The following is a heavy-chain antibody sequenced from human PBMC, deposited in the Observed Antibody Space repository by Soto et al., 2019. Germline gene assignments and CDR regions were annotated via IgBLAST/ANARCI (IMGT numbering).Heavy chain of an antibody. V-gene: IGHV3-33*01. Sequence: PGGSLRLSCAASGFTFSSYGMHWVRQAPGKGLEWVAVIWYDGSNKYYADSVKGRFTISRDNSKNTLYLQMNSLRAEDTAVYYCARKGDTYYDILTGYSNMETYYYYGMDVWGQGTTVTVSS. J-gene: IGHJ6*02. D-gene: IGHD3-9*01. CDR3: ARKGDTYYDILTGYSNMETYYYYGMDV. CDR2: IWYDGSNK. CDR1: GFTFSSYG.